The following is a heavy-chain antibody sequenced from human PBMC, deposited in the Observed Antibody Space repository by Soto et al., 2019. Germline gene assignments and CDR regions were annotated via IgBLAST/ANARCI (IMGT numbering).Heavy chain of an antibody. V-gene: IGHV4-59*12. CDR1: GGSISSYY. J-gene: IGHJ5*02. Sequence: SETLSLTCTVSGGSISSYYWSWIRQPPGKGLEWIGYIYYSGSTNYNPSLKSRVTISVDTSKNQFSLKLSSVTAADTAVYYCARASHYCSGGSCYPNWFDPWGQGTLVTVSS. CDR3: ARASHYCSGGSCYPNWFDP. D-gene: IGHD2-15*01. CDR2: IYYSGST.